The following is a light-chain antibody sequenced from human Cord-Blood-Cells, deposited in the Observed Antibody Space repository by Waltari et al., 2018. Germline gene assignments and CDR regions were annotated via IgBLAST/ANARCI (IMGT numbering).Light chain of an antibody. CDR1: SSNIGSNY. CDR3: AAWDDSLSGWV. CDR2: RKN. J-gene: IGLJ2*01. V-gene: IGLV1-47*01. Sequence: QSVQTQPPSASGTPGQRVTISRSGSSSNIGSNYVYWYQQLPGTAPKLLIYRKNQRPSGVPGRFSGSKSGTSASLAISGLRSEDEADYYCAAWDDSLSGWVFGGGTKLTVL.